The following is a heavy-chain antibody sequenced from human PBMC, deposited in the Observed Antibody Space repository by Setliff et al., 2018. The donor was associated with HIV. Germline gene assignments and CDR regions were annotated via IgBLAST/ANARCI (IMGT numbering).Heavy chain of an antibody. J-gene: IGHJ4*02. CDR1: GGSISSNNYY. D-gene: IGHD6-13*01. V-gene: IGHV4-39*07. CDR3: AREGGRQQPLDY. CDR2: IYYTGNT. Sequence: PSETLSLTCTVSGGSISSNNYYWGWIRQPPGKGLEWIGSIYYTGNTYYSPSLKSRVTISADTSKNQFSLNLTSVTAADTAVYYCAREGGRQQPLDYWGQGRLVTVSS.